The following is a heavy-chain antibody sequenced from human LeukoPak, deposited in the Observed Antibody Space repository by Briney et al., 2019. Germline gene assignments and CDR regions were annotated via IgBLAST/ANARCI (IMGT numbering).Heavy chain of an antibody. CDR3: ARHAFHNDNSDYYFAH. D-gene: IGHD3-22*01. V-gene: IGHV5-51*01. J-gene: IGHJ4*02. CDR2: SYPGESDI. CDR1: GYRFTNYW. Sequence: GESLKISCKGSGYRFTNYWIGWVRQMPVKGLEWVGLSYPGESDIRYSPSFQGQVTISAYKSISTAYLQWSSLKASDTAMYYCARHAFHNDNSDYYFAHWGQGTLVTVSS.